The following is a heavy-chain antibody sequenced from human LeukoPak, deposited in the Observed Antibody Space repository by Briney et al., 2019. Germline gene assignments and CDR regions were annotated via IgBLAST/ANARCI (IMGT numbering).Heavy chain of an antibody. CDR1: GGSISSYY. CDR3: ARGPVWSGYYSPYFDY. V-gene: IGHV4-59*12. CDR2: IYYSGST. D-gene: IGHD3-3*01. Sequence: SETLSLTCTVSGGSISSYYWSWIRQPPGKGLEWIGYIYYSGSTNYNPSLKSRVTISVDTSKNQFSLKLSSVTAADTAVYYCARGPVWSGYYSPYFDYWGQGTLVTVSS. J-gene: IGHJ4*02.